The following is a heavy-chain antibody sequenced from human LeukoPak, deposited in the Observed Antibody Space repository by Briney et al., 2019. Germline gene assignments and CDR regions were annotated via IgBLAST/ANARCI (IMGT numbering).Heavy chain of an antibody. CDR2: IYYSGST. Sequence: SETLSLTCTVSGGSISSYYWSWIRQPPGKGLEWIGYIYYSGSTNYNPSLKSRVTISVDTSKNQFSLKLSSVTAADTAVYYCASGYSSSWYSLDYWGQGTLVTVSS. J-gene: IGHJ4*02. CDR3: ASGYSSSWYSLDY. V-gene: IGHV4-59*01. D-gene: IGHD6-13*01. CDR1: GGSISSYY.